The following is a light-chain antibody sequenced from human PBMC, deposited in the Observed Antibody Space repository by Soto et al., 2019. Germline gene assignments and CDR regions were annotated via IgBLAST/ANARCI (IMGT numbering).Light chain of an antibody. Sequence: QSALTQPASVSASPGQSITISCTGTRNDVGLYNYVSWYQHHPGNAPKLLIFDVYSRPSGISHRFSGSKSGNTASLTISGLQAEDEADYYCSSYTTSSSYVLGAGTKVTVL. CDR3: SSYTTSSSYV. J-gene: IGLJ1*01. CDR2: DVY. V-gene: IGLV2-14*01. CDR1: RNDVGLYNY.